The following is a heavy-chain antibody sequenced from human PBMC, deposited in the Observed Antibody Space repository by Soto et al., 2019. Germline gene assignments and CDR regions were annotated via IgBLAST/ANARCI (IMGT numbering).Heavy chain of an antibody. Sequence: ASVKVSCKASGYTFTNNDVSWVRQATGQGLEWMGWMNPGSGDTGYAQRFQGRVTMTRDISIATAYMELNSLTSEDTAIYYCARMESFGSLNWFDPWGQGTLVTVSS. CDR1: GYTFTNND. D-gene: IGHD5-18*01. CDR2: MNPGSGDT. V-gene: IGHV1-8*02. J-gene: IGHJ5*02. CDR3: ARMESFGSLNWFDP.